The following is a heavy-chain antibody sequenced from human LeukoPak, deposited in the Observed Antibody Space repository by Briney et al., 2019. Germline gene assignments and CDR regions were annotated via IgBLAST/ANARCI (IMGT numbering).Heavy chain of an antibody. V-gene: IGHV1-18*01. CDR2: ISAYNGYT. CDR1: GDTFTSYG. D-gene: IGHD1-1*01. J-gene: IGHJ4*02. CDR3: ARVATTSRDFDY. Sequence: ASVKVSCEASGDTFTSYGISWVRQAPGQGLEWMGWISAYNGYTKYVQNLQGRVTMTTDTSTTTAYMELRSLRSDDTAVYYCARVATTSRDFDYWGQGTLVTVSS.